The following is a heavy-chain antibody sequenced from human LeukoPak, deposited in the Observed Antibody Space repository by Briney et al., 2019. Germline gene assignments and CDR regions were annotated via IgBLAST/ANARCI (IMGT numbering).Heavy chain of an antibody. CDR2: ISSSGSTI. D-gene: IGHD6-13*01. V-gene: IGHV3-11*01. J-gene: IGHJ4*02. CDR1: GFTFSDYY. Sequence: KTGGSLRLSCAASGFTFSDYYMSWIRQAPGKGLEWVSYISSSGSTIYYADSVKGRFTISRDNSKNTLYLQMNSLRAEDTAVYYCAKDLRYSSSWDDYWGQGTLVTVSS. CDR3: AKDLRYSSSWDDY.